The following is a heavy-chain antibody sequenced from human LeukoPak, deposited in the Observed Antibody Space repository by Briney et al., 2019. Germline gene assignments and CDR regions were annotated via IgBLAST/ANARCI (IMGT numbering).Heavy chain of an antibody. CDR2: VYSSGST. Sequence: SETLSLTCTVSGGSISSNYWNWIRQPPGKGLEWIGHVYSSGSTNYNPSLKSRVTILIDTSKNQFSLKLSSVTAADTAVYYCARGEVGTFDIWGQGTMVTVSS. V-gene: IGHV4-59*01. CDR1: GGSISSNY. J-gene: IGHJ3*02. CDR3: ARGEVGTFDI.